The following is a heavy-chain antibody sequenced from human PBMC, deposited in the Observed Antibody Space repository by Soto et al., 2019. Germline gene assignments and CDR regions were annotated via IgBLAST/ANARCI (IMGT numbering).Heavy chain of an antibody. J-gene: IGHJ3*02. D-gene: IGHD2-21*02. CDR1: GDSLSSRVYY. V-gene: IGHV4-61*08. CDR2: IYHSGST. Sequence: SETLSLTCTVSGDSLSSRVYYWTWVRQHPGKGLEWIGYIYHSGSTFYNPSLKSRVTISVDTSKNQFSLKLSSVTAADTAVYYCARWWEYCGGDCYDAFDIWGQGTMVTV. CDR3: ARWWEYCGGDCYDAFDI.